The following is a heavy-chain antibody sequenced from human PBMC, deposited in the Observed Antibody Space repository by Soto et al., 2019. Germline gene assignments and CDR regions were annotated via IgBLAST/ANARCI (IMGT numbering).Heavy chain of an antibody. D-gene: IGHD2-15*01. CDR1: GFTFRDYA. Sequence: QVVESGGGLVKPGQSLRLSCAGSGFTFRDYAVAWFRQTPAKGLECIGFIISERYGGTADYAASVRGRFIISRDDYTGVAYVQMDSLRSGYTGVYHCTLIPRNGRGALFASWGKGTLVTVAS. CDR2: IISERYGGTA. V-gene: IGHV3-49*05. CDR3: TLIPRNGRGALFAS. J-gene: IGHJ5*01.